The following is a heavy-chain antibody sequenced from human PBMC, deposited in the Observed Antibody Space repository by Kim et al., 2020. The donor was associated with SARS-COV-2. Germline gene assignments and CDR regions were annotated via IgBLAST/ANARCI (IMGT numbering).Heavy chain of an antibody. V-gene: IGHV3-48*02. D-gene: IGHD3-10*01. J-gene: IGHJ4*02. CDR3: ARRVLPSEVRAGIDY. Sequence: ADSVKGLFTISRDNAKNSLFLQMHSLRDEDTPVYYCARRVLPSEVRAGIDYWGRGTLVTVSS.